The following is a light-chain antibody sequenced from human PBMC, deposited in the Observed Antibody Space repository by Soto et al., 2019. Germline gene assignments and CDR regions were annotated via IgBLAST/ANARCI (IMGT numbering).Light chain of an antibody. J-gene: IGLJ1*01. CDR2: DDN. CDR3: GSWDSSLSAYV. V-gene: IGLV1-51*01. Sequence: QSVLTQPPSVSAAPGQKVTISCPGSSSNIGGNSVSWYQQLPGTAPKLLLYDDNKRPSGIPDRFSGCTSGTSATLGITVFQTGDEADYYCGSWDSSLSAYVFGTGTKVTVL. CDR1: SSNIGGNS.